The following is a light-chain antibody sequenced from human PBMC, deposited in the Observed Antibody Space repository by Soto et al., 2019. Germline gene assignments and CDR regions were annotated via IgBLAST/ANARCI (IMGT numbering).Light chain of an antibody. V-gene: IGLV2-14*01. CDR2: EVS. CDR3: CSYTDSRTHI. CDR1: SSDVGGYNY. Sequence: QSALTQPRSVSGSPGQSVTNSCTGTSSDVGGYNYVSWYQQHPGKAPKLIIFEVSYRPSGISNRFSASKSGDTASLTISGLQADDEADYYCCSYTDSRTHIFGSGTKVTVL. J-gene: IGLJ1*01.